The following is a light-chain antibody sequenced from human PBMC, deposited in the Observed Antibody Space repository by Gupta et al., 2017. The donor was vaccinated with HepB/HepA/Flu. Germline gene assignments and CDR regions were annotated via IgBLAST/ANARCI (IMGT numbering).Light chain of an antibody. V-gene: IGKV3-20*01. Sequence: EIVLTQSTVTLSLSPGERATLSCRASKSVSSSYLAWYQQKPGQAPRLLIYGASSRATGIPDRFSGSGSGTDFTLTISRLEPEDFAVYYCQQYGSSPWTFGQGTKVEIK. J-gene: IGKJ1*01. CDR2: GAS. CDR1: KSVSSSY. CDR3: QQYGSSPWT.